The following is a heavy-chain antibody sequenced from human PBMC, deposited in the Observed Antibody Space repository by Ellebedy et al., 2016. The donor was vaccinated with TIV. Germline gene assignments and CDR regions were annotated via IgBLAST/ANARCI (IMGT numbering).Heavy chain of an antibody. Sequence: ASVKVSCKASGGTFSSYAVSWVRQAPGQGLEWMGGIIPILGIANYAQKFQGKVTITADKSTTTAYMELSSLRSEDTAVYYCATVEMASGYFDYWGQGTLVTVSS. CDR2: IIPILGIA. CDR3: ATVEMASGYFDY. D-gene: IGHD5-24*01. V-gene: IGHV1-69*10. CDR1: GGTFSSYA. J-gene: IGHJ4*02.